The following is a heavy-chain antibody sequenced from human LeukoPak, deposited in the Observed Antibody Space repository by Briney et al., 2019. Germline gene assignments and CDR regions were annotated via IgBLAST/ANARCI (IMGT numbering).Heavy chain of an antibody. CDR1: GFTLTNYD. CDR3: VRDGEGVAISVNFWFDP. D-gene: IGHD3-10*01. V-gene: IGHV1-8*01. Sequence: GASVKVSCKASGFTLTNYDINWVRQAPRQGLEWMGWMNPINGNTGYARKFQGRVTMTRDTSISTAYMELRSLTSEDTAIYYCVRDGEGVAISVNFWFDPWGQGTLVTVSS. CDR2: MNPINGNT. J-gene: IGHJ5*02.